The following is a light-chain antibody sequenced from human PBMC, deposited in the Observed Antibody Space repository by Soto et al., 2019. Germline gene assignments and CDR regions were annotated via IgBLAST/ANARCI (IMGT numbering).Light chain of an antibody. V-gene: IGLV2-14*01. J-gene: IGLJ1*01. Sequence: QSVLTQPASVSGSPGQSITISCTGTSSDVGGYNYVSWYQQHPGKAPKLMIYEVSNRPSGVSNRFSGSKSGNTASLTISGLQAEDEADYYCSSCTSSSTHRVFGTGTKVTVL. CDR1: SSDVGGYNY. CDR2: EVS. CDR3: SSCTSSSTHRV.